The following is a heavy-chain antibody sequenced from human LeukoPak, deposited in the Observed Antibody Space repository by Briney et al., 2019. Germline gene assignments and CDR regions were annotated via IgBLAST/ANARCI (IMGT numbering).Heavy chain of an antibody. V-gene: IGHV3-33*01. CDR2: IWYDGSNK. Sequence: GGSLRLSCAASGFTFSSYGMRWVRQAPGKGLEWVAVIWYDGSNKYYADSVKGRFTISRDNSKNTLYLQMNSLRAEDTAVYYCARDRVYCSGGSCAPYFDYWGQGTLVTVSS. D-gene: IGHD2-15*01. J-gene: IGHJ4*02. CDR3: ARDRVYCSGGSCAPYFDY. CDR1: GFTFSSYG.